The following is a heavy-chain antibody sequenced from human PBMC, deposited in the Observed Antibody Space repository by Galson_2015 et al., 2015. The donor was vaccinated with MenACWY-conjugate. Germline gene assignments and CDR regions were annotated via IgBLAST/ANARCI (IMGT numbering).Heavy chain of an antibody. CDR2: ISGSGGST. CDR3: ARGRITIFGVVTPPGGVDY. V-gene: IGHV3-23*01. J-gene: IGHJ4*02. D-gene: IGHD3-3*01. Sequence: SLRLSCAASGFTFSSYAMSWVRQAPGKGLEWVSAISGSGGSTYYADSVKGRFTISRDNSKNTLYLQMNSLRAEDTAVYYCARGRITIFGVVTPPGGVDYWGQGTLVTVPS. CDR1: GFTFSSYA.